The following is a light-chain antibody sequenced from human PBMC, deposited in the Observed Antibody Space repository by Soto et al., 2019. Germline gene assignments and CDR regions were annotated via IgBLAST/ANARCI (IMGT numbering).Light chain of an antibody. CDR1: QSVLYSSNNKNY. CDR3: QQCYSTPRT. V-gene: IGKV4-1*01. J-gene: IGKJ1*01. Sequence: DIVMTQSPDSLAVSLGERATINCKSSQSVLYSSNNKNYLTWYQQKPGQPPKVLIYWASTRESGVPDRFSGRGSGKDFTLTISSLQAEDVAVYYCQQCYSTPRTFGQGTKVEIK. CDR2: WAS.